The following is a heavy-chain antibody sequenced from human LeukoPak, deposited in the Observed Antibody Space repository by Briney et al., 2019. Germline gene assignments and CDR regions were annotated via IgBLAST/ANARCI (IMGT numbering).Heavy chain of an antibody. CDR2: IIPIFGTA. CDR1: GGTFSSYA. CDR3: ARDCRSTSCSLGGVD. Sequence: GASVKVSCKASGGTFSSYAISWVRQAPGQGLEWMGGIIPIFGTANYAQKFQGRVTITADESTSTAYMELSSLRSEDTAVYYCARDCRSTSCSLGGVDWGQGTLVTVSS. J-gene: IGHJ4*02. D-gene: IGHD2-2*01. V-gene: IGHV1-69*13.